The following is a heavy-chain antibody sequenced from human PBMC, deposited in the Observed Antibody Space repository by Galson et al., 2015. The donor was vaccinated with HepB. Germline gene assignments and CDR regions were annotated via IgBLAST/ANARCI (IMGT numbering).Heavy chain of an antibody. Sequence: SLRLSCAASGFTLSHYAMGWVRQGPGKGLLWVSHINSGGSSTDYVDSVRGRFTISRDNAKNTLSLQMNSLRAEDTAVYYCVRDWWGPDYWGQGTLVSVSS. CDR1: GFTLSHYA. CDR3: VRDWWGPDY. CDR2: INSGGSST. J-gene: IGHJ4*02. D-gene: IGHD2-15*01. V-gene: IGHV3-74*01.